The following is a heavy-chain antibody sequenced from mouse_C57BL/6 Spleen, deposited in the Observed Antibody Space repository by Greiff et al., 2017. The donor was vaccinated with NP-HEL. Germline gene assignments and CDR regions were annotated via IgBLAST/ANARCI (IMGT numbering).Heavy chain of an antibody. CDR2: IDPSDSYT. CDR3: ARSGDYFDY. D-gene: IGHD3-1*01. Sequence: QVHVKQPGAELVMPGASVKLSCKASGYTFTSYWMHWVKQRPGQGLEWIGEIDPSDSYTNYNQKFKGKSTLTVDKSSSTAYMQLSSLTSEDSAVYYCARSGDYFDYWGQGTTLTVSS. J-gene: IGHJ2*01. V-gene: IGHV1-69*01. CDR1: GYTFTSYW.